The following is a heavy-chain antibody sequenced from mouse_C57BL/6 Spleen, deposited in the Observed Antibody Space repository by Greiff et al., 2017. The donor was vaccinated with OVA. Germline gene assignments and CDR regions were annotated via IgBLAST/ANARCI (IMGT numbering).Heavy chain of an antibody. Sequence: VQLQQSGAELARPGASVKLSCKASGYTFTSYGISWVKQRPGQGLEWIGEIYPRSGNTYYNEKFKGKATLTADKSSSTAYMELRSLTSEDSAVYFCARISRGYGGRNYFDYWGQGTTLTVSS. CDR1: GYTFTSYG. CDR3: ARISRGYGGRNYFDY. J-gene: IGHJ2*01. V-gene: IGHV1-81*01. CDR2: IYPRSGNT. D-gene: IGHD2-2*01.